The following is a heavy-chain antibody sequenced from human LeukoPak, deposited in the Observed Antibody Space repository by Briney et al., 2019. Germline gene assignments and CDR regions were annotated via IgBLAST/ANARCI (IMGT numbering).Heavy chain of an antibody. V-gene: IGHV4-59*01. CDR3: AREGVAAAGKLDY. D-gene: IGHD6-13*01. Sequence: PSETLSLTCTVSGGSINNYYWSWIRQPPGKGLEWIGYIYYRGSTNYNPSLKSRVTFSVDTSKNQFSLKLNSVTAADTAVYYCAREGVAAAGKLDYWGQGTLVTVSS. CDR1: GGSINNYY. CDR2: IYYRGST. J-gene: IGHJ4*02.